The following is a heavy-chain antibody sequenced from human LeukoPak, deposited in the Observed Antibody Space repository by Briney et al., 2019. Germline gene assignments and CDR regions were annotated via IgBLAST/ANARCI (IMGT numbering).Heavy chain of an antibody. Sequence: PSETLSLTCTVSGGSISSSSYYWGWIRQPPGKGLEWIGSIYYSGSTYSNPSLKSRVTISVDTSKNQFSLKLSSVTAADTAVYYCARGDILTGYYPFDYWGQGTLVTVSS. CDR3: ARGDILTGYYPFDY. CDR2: IYYSGST. J-gene: IGHJ4*02. CDR1: GGSISSSSYY. D-gene: IGHD3-9*01. V-gene: IGHV4-39*01.